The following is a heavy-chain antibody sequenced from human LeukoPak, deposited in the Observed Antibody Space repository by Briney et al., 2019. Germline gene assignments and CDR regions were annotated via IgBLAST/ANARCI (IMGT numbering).Heavy chain of an antibody. CDR2: VYYSGST. CDR3: ARHGLYQDYGY. Sequence: TSETLSLTCTVSGASVSSSSSSWSWIRQPPGKGLEWIGNVYYSGSTHYNPSLKSRVTISLDMSKNQFSLRLTSVTAADTAIYYCARHGLYQDYGYWGQGILVTVSS. D-gene: IGHD3-16*01. CDR1: GASVSSSSSS. V-gene: IGHV4-39*01. J-gene: IGHJ4*02.